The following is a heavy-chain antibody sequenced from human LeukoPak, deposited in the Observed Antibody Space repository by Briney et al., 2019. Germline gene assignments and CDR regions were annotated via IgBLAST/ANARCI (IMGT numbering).Heavy chain of an antibody. J-gene: IGHJ4*02. V-gene: IGHV3-30*03. CDR3: VRGQYSYVNY. CDR2: ISYDASYK. Sequence: GGSLRLSCAASGFTFSNYGMHWVRQAPGKGLEWVAVISYDASYKNYADSVKGRFTISRDNSKNTLYLQMNSLRAEDTSVYYCVRGQYSYVNYWGQGILVTVSS. D-gene: IGHD5-18*01. CDR1: GFTFSNYG.